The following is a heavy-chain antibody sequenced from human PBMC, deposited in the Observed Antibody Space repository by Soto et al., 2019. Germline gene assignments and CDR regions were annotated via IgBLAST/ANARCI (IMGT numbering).Heavy chain of an antibody. D-gene: IGHD2-15*01. J-gene: IGHJ6*02. CDR2: INHSGST. Sequence: SETLSLTCAVYGGSFSGYYWSWIRQPPGKGLEWIGEINHSGSTNYNPSLKSRVTISVDTSKNQFSLKLSSVTAADTAVYYCARGGPGLSRIYYYYGMDIWGQGTTVTVSS. V-gene: IGHV4-34*01. CDR3: ARGGPGLSRIYYYYGMDI. CDR1: GGSFSGYY.